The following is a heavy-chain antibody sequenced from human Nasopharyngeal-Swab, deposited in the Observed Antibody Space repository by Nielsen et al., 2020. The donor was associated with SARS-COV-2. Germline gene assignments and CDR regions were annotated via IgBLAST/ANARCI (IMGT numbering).Heavy chain of an antibody. CDR1: GYTFTSYA. V-gene: IGHV1-3*01. CDR3: ARAPTTNSGSYSFDY. J-gene: IGHJ4*02. D-gene: IGHD1-26*01. CDR2: INAGNGNT. Sequence: ASVKVSCKASGYTFTSYAMHWVRQAPGQRLEWMGWINAGNGNTKYSQKFQGRVTITRDTSESTAYMELSSLRSEDTAVYYCARAPTTNSGSYSFDYWGQGTLVTVSS.